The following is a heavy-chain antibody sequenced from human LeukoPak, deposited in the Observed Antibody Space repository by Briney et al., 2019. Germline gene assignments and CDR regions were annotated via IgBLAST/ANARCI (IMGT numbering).Heavy chain of an antibody. J-gene: IGHJ6*02. CDR2: IHYDGNNR. D-gene: IGHD3-10*01. CDR3: ARSYGSVPYGMDV. CDR1: GFIFSRYD. V-gene: IGHV3-30*02. Sequence: GGSLRLSCAASGFIFSRYDMYWVRQAPGKGLEWVAFIHYDGNNRKYADSVKGRFIISRDNSKNTMYLQMNSLRAEDTAMYYCARSYGSVPYGMDVWGQGTTVTVSS.